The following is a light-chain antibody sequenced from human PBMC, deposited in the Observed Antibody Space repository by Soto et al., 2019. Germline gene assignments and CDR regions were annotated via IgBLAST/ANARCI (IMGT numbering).Light chain of an antibody. CDR1: GSNIGAPYD. J-gene: IGLJ1*01. CDR3: QSYDSSLSGYV. CDR2: GST. Sequence: QSVLTQPPSLSGAPGQRVTISCTGSGSNIGAPYDVHWYQHLPGTAPKLLIYGSTNRPSGVPGRFYGSKSGTSASLAITGLQAEDEADYYCQSYDSSLSGYVFGAGTKV. V-gene: IGLV1-40*01.